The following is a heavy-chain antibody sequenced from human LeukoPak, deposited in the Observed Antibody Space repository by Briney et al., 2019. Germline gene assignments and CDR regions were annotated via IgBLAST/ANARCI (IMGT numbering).Heavy chain of an antibody. V-gene: IGHV3-30*02. CDR2: IRYDGSNK. Sequence: EGSLRLSCAASGFTFSSYGMHWVRQAPGKGLEWVAFIRYDGSNKYYADSVKGRFTISRDNSKNTLYLQMNSLRAEDTAVYYCAKPTMVRGPPRGFDYWGQGTLVTVSS. CDR3: AKPTMVRGPPRGFDY. J-gene: IGHJ4*02. D-gene: IGHD3-10*01. CDR1: GFTFSSYG.